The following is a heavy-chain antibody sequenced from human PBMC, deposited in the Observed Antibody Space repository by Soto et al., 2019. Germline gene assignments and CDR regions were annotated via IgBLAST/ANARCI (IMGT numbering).Heavy chain of an antibody. CDR3: APMGV. CDR2: ISGSDNST. Sequence: GGSLRLSCAASGFTFSSYAMSWVRQAPGKGLEWVSAISGSDNSTYYADPVKGRFTISRDNSKNTLHLQMSSLRADDTAVYYCAPMGVWGQGTTVTVSS. CDR1: GFTFSSYA. J-gene: IGHJ6*02. V-gene: IGHV3-23*01.